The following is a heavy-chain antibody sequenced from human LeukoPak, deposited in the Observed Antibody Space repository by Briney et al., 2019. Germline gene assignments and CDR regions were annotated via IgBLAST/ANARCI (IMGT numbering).Heavy chain of an antibody. Sequence: NPSETLSLTCTVSGGSISSSSYYWGWIRQPPGKGLEWIGSIYYSGSTYYNPSLKSRVTISVDTSKNQFSLKLSSVTAADTAVYYCARPGGGDCYPGEECLSKFDHWGQGTLVTVSS. D-gene: IGHD2-21*02. CDR3: ARPGGGDCYPGEECLSKFDH. J-gene: IGHJ5*02. V-gene: IGHV4-39*01. CDR2: IYYSGST. CDR1: GGSISSSSYY.